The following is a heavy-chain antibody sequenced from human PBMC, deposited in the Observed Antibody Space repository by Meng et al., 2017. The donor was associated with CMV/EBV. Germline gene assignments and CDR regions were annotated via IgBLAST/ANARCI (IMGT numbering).Heavy chain of an antibody. J-gene: IGHJ1*01. CDR2: ISYDVSNK. CDR3: ARVFQAGSSPSMGFQH. Sequence: GGSLRLSCAASGFTFSSYAMHWVRQAPGKGLEWVAVISYDVSNKYYADSVKGRFTTSRDNSKNTLFLQMNSLRGEDTAMYYCARVFQAGSSPSMGFQHWGQGTLVTVSS. CDR1: GFTFSSYA. V-gene: IGHV3-30*04. D-gene: IGHD1-26*01.